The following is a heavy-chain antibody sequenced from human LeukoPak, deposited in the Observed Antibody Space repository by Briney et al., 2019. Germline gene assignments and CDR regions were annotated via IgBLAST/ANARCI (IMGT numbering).Heavy chain of an antibody. V-gene: IGHV1-69*04. CDR1: GGTFSSFA. J-gene: IGHJ4*02. D-gene: IGHD2-15*01. Sequence: SVKVSCKASGGTFSSFASSWVRQAPGQGLEWMGRILPIFGMTNYAQKFQGRVTINADKSTSTVNMELSSLRPEDTAVYYCVRDLSGFPGYYWGQGTLVIVSS. CDR2: ILPIFGMT. CDR3: VRDLSGFPGYY.